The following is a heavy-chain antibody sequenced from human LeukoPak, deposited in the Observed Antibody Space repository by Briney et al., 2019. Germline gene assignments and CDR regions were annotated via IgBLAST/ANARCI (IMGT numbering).Heavy chain of an antibody. CDR2: IYSGGST. J-gene: IGHJ3*02. CDR1: GFTVSSSY. D-gene: IGHD3-3*01. Sequence: PGGSLRLSCAASGFTVSSSYMSWVRQAPGKGLEWVSLIYSGGSTYYADSVKGRFTISRDNSKNTLYLQMNSLRAEDTAVYYCARDLFAIFGVVDAFDIWGQGTMVTVSS. CDR3: ARDLFAIFGVVDAFDI. V-gene: IGHV3-53*01.